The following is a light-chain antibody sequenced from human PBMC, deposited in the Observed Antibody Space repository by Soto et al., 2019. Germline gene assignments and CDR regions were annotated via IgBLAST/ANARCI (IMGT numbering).Light chain of an antibody. CDR1: QSITTN. Sequence: EIVMTQSPATLSVSPGERATLPCRASQSITTNLAWYQQKPGQAPRLLIYGASTRATGVPARFSGSGSGTEFTLTISSLQSEDLAVYYCQQFHNWPLLTFGPGTKVDLK. V-gene: IGKV3-15*01. CDR3: QQFHNWPLLT. J-gene: IGKJ3*01. CDR2: GAS.